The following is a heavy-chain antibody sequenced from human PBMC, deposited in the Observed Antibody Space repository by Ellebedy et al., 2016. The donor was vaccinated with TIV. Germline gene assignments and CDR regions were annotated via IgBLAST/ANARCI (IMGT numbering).Heavy chain of an antibody. CDR1: GGSISSSSYF. D-gene: IGHD4-17*01. CDR2: IYYSGST. CDR3: ARPLRSTVTTSIYFDY. Sequence: GSLRLXCTVSGGSISSSSYFWGWIRQPPGKGLEWIGIIYYSGSTYYNPSLNSRVTISLDTSKNQFSLNLSSVTAADAAAYYCARPLRSTVTTSIYFDYWGQGALVTVSS. V-gene: IGHV4-39*01. J-gene: IGHJ4*02.